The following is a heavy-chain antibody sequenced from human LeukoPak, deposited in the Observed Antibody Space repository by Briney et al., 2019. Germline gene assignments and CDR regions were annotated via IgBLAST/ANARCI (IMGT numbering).Heavy chain of an antibody. CDR3: ASRAAAGYYYMDV. J-gene: IGHJ6*03. CDR2: IYTSGST. Sequence: SETLSLTCTVPGGSISSYYWSWIRQPAGKGLEWIGRIYTSGSTNYNPSLKSRVTMSVDTSKNQFSLKLSSVTAADTAVYYCASRAAAGYYYMDVWGKGTTVTVSS. D-gene: IGHD6-13*01. CDR1: GGSISSYY. V-gene: IGHV4-4*07.